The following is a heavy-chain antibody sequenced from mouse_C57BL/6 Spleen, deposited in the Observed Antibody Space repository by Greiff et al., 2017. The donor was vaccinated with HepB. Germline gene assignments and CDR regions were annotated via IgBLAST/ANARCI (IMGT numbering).Heavy chain of an antibody. Sequence: EVKVVESGGGLVKPGGSLKLPCAAPGFTFSDYGMHWVRQAPEKGLEWVAYISSGSSTIYYADTVKGRFTISRDNAKNTLFLQMTSLRSEDTAMYYCARKYGYGSGLKDYWGQGTSVSDSS. D-gene: IGHD2-2*01. J-gene: IGHJ4*01. V-gene: IGHV5-17*01. CDR2: ISSGSSTI. CDR1: GFTFSDYG. CDR3: ARKYGYGSGLKDY.